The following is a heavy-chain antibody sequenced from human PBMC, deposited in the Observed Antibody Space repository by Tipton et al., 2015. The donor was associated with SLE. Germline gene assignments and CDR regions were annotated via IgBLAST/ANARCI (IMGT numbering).Heavy chain of an antibody. D-gene: IGHD2-2*01. CDR1: GGSISSYY. V-gene: IGHV4-59*12. CDR3: ARGPRSMGGSTRVDT. CDR2: IYYSGST. J-gene: IGHJ4*02. Sequence: TLSLTCTVSGGSISSYYWSWIRQPPGKGLEWIGYIYYSGSTKYNPSLKSRVTISVDRSKNQLSLRVSSVTAADTAVYYCARGPRSMGGSTRVDTWGQGTLVTVSS.